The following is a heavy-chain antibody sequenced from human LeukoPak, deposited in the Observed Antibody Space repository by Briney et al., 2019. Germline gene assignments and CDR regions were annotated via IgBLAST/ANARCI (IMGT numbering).Heavy chain of an antibody. CDR1: GFTFSSYA. J-gene: IGHJ4*02. Sequence: TGGSLRLSCAASGFTFSSYAMDWVRQAPGKGLEWVAVISYDGSNKYYADSVKGRFTISRDNSKNTLYLQMNSLRAEDTAVYYCARGYCSGSSCLKGDYWGQGTLVTVSS. CDR3: ARGYCSGSSCLKGDY. D-gene: IGHD2-15*01. CDR2: ISYDGSNK. V-gene: IGHV3-30-3*01.